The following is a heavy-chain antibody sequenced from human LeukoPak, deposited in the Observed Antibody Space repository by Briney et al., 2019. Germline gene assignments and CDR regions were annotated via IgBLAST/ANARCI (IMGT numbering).Heavy chain of an antibody. CDR3: ARADLYDYVWGSYRQGAFDI. D-gene: IGHD3-16*02. CDR1: GGSISSGSYY. Sequence: SETLSLTCTVSGGSISSGSYYWSWIRQPAGKGLEWIGRIYTSGSTNYNPSLKSRVTISVDTSKNQFSLKLSSVTAADTAVYYCARADLYDYVWGSYRQGAFDIWGQGTMVTVSS. J-gene: IGHJ3*02. V-gene: IGHV4-61*02. CDR2: IYTSGST.